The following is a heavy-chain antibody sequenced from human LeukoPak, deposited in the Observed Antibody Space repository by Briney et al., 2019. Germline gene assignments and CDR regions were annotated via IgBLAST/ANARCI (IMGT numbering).Heavy chain of an antibody. CDR2: MNPNSGNT. Sequence: ASVKVSCKASGYTFTSYDINWVRQATGQGLEWMGWMNPNSGNTGYAQKFQGRVTMTRNTSISTAYMELSRLRSDDTAVYYCARDLYQWLPSTRPRDYYYYMDVWGEGTTVTVSS. D-gene: IGHD6-19*01. CDR1: GYTFTSYD. CDR3: ARDLYQWLPSTRPRDYYYYMDV. V-gene: IGHV1-8*01. J-gene: IGHJ6*03.